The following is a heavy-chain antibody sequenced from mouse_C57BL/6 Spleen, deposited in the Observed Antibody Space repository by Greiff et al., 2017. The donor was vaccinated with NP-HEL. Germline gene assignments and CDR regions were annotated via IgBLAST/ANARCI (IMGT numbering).Heavy chain of an antibody. D-gene: IGHD1-1*01. CDR1: GYTFPSYW. CDR3: ARKDYYGSSLFAY. Sequence: QVQLQQPGAELVKPGASAKMSCKASGYTFPSYWITWVKQRPGQGLEWIGDIYPGSGSTNYNEKFKSKATLTVDTSSSTAYMQLSSLTSEDSAVYYCARKDYYGSSLFAYWGQGTLVTVS. J-gene: IGHJ3*01. V-gene: IGHV1-55*01. CDR2: IYPGSGST.